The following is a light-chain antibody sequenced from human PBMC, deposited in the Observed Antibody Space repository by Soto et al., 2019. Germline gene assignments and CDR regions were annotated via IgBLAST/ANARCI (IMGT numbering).Light chain of an antibody. Sequence: QSVLTQPPSVSAAPGQKVTISCSGSSSNIGNNYVSWYQQLPGTAPKLLIYDNNKRPSGIPDRFSGSKSGATATLVITGLQTGDEADDYCGTWDSSLSVVVFGGGTKLTVL. CDR3: GTWDSSLSVVV. CDR1: SSNIGNNY. CDR2: DNN. V-gene: IGLV1-51*01. J-gene: IGLJ2*01.